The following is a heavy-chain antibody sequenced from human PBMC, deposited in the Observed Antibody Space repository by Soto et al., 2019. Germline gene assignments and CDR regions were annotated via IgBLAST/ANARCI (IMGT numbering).Heavy chain of an antibody. CDR3: ARGHSSSWYWYFDL. Sequence: QVQLVQSGAEVKKPGSSVKVSCKASGGTFSSYTISWVRQAPGQGLEWMGRIIPILGIANYAQKFQGRVTITADKSTSTAYMELSSLRSEDTAVYYCARGHSSSWYWYFDLWGRGTPGHCLL. J-gene: IGHJ2*01. CDR2: IIPILGIA. CDR1: GGTFSSYT. D-gene: IGHD6-13*01. V-gene: IGHV1-69*02.